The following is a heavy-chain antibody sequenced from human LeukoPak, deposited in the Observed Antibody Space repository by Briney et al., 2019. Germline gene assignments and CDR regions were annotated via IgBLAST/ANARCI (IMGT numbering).Heavy chain of an antibody. Sequence: GALRLSCAASGFTFSTYSMNWVRPAPRKGLGWVSYISTTTSVIYYADSVKGRFTVSRDNAKSSLYLQMNSLRADDTAVYYCARAPYGERGGSDYWGQGTLVTVSS. CDR1: GFTFSTYS. J-gene: IGHJ4*02. CDR3: ARAPYGERGGSDY. CDR2: ISTTTSVI. D-gene: IGHD4-17*01. V-gene: IGHV3-48*01.